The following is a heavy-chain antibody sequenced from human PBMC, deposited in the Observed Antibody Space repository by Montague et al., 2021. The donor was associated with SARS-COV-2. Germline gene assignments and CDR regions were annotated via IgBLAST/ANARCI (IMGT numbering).Heavy chain of an antibody. Sequence: SETLSTCAVYGGSFSGYYWNRIRQPPGKGLEWIGEINHSGSTNYNPSLKSRVTMSVDTSKNQFSLKLSSVTAADTAVYYCARGARQGYGFRLGSFDSWGQGTLVTVSS. V-gene: IGHV4-34*01. CDR3: ARGARQGYGFRLGSFDS. D-gene: IGHD3-10*01. CDR2: INHSGST. CDR1: GGSFSGYY. J-gene: IGHJ4*02.